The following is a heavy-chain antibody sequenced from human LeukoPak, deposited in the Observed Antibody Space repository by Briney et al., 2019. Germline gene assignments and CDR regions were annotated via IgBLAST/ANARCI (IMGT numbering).Heavy chain of an antibody. D-gene: IGHD6-13*01. Sequence: GGSLRLSCAASGFTFSSYSMNWVRQAPGKGLEWFSSISISNSYIYYADSVKGRFTISRDNAKNSLYLQMNSLRAEDTAVYYCARVEAAAVHLNYWGQGTLVTVSS. CDR3: ARVEAAAVHLNY. CDR1: GFTFSSYS. CDR2: ISISNSYI. V-gene: IGHV3-21*01. J-gene: IGHJ4*02.